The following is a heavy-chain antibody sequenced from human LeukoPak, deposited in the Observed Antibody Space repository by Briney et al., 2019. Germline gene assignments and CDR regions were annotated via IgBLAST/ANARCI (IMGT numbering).Heavy chain of an antibody. CDR3: ARVVSRWRGIESTPDAFDI. D-gene: IGHD1-1*01. J-gene: IGHJ3*02. Sequence: ASVKVSCKASGYTFASYGISWVRQAPGQGLEWMGWISAYNGNTNYAQKLQGRVTMTTDTSTSTAYMELRSLRSDDTAVYYCARVVSRWRGIESTPDAFDIWGQGTMVTVSS. CDR1: GYTFASYG. CDR2: ISAYNGNT. V-gene: IGHV1-18*01.